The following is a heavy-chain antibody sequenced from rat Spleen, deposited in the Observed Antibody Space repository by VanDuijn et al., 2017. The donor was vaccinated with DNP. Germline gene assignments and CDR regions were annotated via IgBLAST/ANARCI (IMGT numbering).Heavy chain of an antibody. J-gene: IGHJ3*01. V-gene: IGHV2-6*01. D-gene: IGHD4-3*01. CDR1: GFSLTRYK. CDR2: ISSGGVT. Sequence: QVQLKESGPDLVQPSQTLSLTCTVAGFSLTRYKVHWVRQPPGKVLEWIAAISSGGVTFYNSPLKSRLSISRDTSKSQVFLKMNSLQPEDTGTYYCARRYNSGYFDYWGQGTLVTVSS. CDR3: ARRYNSGYFDY.